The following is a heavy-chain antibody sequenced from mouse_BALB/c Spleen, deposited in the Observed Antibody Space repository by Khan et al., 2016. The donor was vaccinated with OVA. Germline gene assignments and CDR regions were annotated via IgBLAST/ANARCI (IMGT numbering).Heavy chain of an antibody. CDR3: TRDRIDY. V-gene: IGHV1-7*01. CDR1: GYTFTTYW. CDR2: INPTSGYT. J-gene: IGHJ2*01. Sequence: QVHVKQSGAELAKPGASVKMSCKASGYTFTTYWMHWVKQRPGQGLEWIGYINPTSGYTDYTEKFKDKATLSADKSSSTAYMQLSSLTSEDSAVYYCTRDRIDYWGQGTTLTVSS.